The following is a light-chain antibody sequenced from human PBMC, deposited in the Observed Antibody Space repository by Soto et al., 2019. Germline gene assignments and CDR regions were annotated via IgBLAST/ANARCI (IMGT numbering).Light chain of an antibody. V-gene: IGKV3-20*01. J-gene: IGKJ1*01. Sequence: EIVLTQSPGTLSLSPGERATLSCRASQTVSSSFLAWYQQKPGQAPRLLIYGASTRATGIPDRFSGSGSGTDFTLTISRLDPEDFAVYYCHQCGSSPKTFGQGTKVEVK. CDR3: HQCGSSPKT. CDR1: QTVSSSF. CDR2: GAS.